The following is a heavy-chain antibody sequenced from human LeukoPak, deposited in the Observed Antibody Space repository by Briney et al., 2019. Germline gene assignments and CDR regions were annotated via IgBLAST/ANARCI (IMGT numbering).Heavy chain of an antibody. Sequence: GGSLRLSCAASGFTFSSYAMSWVRQAPGKGLEWVSAISGSGGSTYYADSVKGRFTISRDNSKNTLYLQMNGLKAEDTAVYYCARPTFSSTWEFRNAFDIWGQGTMVTVSS. CDR2: ISGSGGST. CDR1: GFTFSSYA. D-gene: IGHD6-13*01. V-gene: IGHV3-23*01. J-gene: IGHJ3*02. CDR3: ARPTFSSTWEFRNAFDI.